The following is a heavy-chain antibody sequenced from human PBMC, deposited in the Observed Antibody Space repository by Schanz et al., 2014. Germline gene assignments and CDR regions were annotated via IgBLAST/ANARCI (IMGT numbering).Heavy chain of an antibody. V-gene: IGHV4-4*02. CDR2: IFHSGSF. J-gene: IGHJ4*02. CDR3: ARDFRGYYFDS. D-gene: IGHD3-10*01. Sequence: QVKLQESGPGLVKPSGTLSLNCAVSGGSISSNNWWSWVRQPPGKGLEWIGEIFHSGSFTYNPSHKHRVSISVDKSKTQVSLKLTSLTAADTAVYYCARDFRGYYFDSWGQGTLVTVSS. CDR1: GGSISSNNW.